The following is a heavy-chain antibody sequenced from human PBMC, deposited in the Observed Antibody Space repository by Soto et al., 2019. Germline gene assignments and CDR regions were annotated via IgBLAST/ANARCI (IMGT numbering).Heavy chain of an antibody. D-gene: IGHD3-10*01. CDR1: GYTFTSYD. CDR3: ALEKFRWFQN. CDR2: MNPNTGNT. V-gene: IGHV1-8*01. Sequence: QVQLVQSGAEVKKPGASVKVSCKASGYTFTSYDINWVRQATGQGLEWMGWMNPNTGNTDYAQKFQGRVTITRTTSTCTDYMKLRSVRSDDQSVYYSALEKFRWFQNWGQGTLVTVSS. J-gene: IGHJ4*02.